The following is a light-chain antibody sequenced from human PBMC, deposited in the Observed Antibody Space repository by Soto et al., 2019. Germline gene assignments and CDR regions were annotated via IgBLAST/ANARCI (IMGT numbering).Light chain of an antibody. J-gene: IGLJ2*01. Sequence: QSLLTQPPSVSAAPGQRVTSSCSGDNSNIGENYVSWYQQLPGTAPKLLIYETDQRPSGIPDRFSGSKSGTSATLDITGLQTVDEADDYCGAWDTSLNTGLFGGGTKLTVL. CDR2: ETD. V-gene: IGLV1-51*01. CDR3: GAWDTSLNTGL. CDR1: NSNIGENY.